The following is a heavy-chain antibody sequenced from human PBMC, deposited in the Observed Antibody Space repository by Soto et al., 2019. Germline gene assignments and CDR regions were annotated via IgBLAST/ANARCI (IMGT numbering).Heavy chain of an antibody. CDR3: ARGGSIGYYYYIDV. CDR1: GYTFTSYD. J-gene: IGHJ6*03. Sequence: ASVKVSCKASGYTFTSYDINWVRQATGQGLEWMGWMNPNSGNTGYAQKFQGRVTMTRDTSISTAYMELSSLRSEDTAVYYCARGGSIGYYYYIDVWGKGTTVTVSS. D-gene: IGHD3-10*01. V-gene: IGHV1-8*01. CDR2: MNPNSGNT.